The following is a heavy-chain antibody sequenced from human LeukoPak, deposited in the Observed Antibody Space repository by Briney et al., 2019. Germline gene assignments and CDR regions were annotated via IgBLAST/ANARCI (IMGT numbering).Heavy chain of an antibody. Sequence: SVKVSCKASGGIFSSYAISWVRQAPGQGLEWMGGIIPIFGTANYAQKFQGRVTITADESTSTAYMELSSLRSEDTAVYYCARGLAARRLYYYYMDVWGKGTTVTVSS. V-gene: IGHV1-69*01. CDR2: IIPIFGTA. J-gene: IGHJ6*03. CDR1: GGIFSSYA. CDR3: ARGLAARRLYYYYMDV. D-gene: IGHD6-6*01.